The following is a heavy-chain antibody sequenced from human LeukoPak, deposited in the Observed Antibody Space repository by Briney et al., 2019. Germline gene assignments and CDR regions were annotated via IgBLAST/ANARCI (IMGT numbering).Heavy chain of an antibody. CDR2: IKEDGSDK. CDR3: ARDRLGFHY. CDR1: GFTFSDYW. J-gene: IGHJ4*01. V-gene: IGHV3-7*01. Sequence: PGGSLRLSCAASGFTFSDYWMSWIRQAPGEGLEWVANIKEDGSDKYYVDSVKGRFTISRDNAKNSLYFQMNSLRAEDTAVYYCARDRLGFHYWGQGTLVTVSS. D-gene: IGHD6-6*01.